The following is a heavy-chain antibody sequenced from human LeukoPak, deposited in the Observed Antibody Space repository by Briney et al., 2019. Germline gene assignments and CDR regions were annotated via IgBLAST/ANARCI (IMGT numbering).Heavy chain of an antibody. CDR1: GGSISSSSYY. CDR2: IYYSGST. V-gene: IGHV4-39*01. D-gene: IGHD6-19*01. Sequence: SEILSLTCTVSGGSISSSSYYWGWIRQPPGKGLEWIGSIYYSGSTYYNPSLKSRVTISVDTSKNQFSLKLSSVTAADTAVYYCASQAVAQGYYYYYGMDVWGQGTTVTVSS. J-gene: IGHJ6*02. CDR3: ASQAVAQGYYYYYGMDV.